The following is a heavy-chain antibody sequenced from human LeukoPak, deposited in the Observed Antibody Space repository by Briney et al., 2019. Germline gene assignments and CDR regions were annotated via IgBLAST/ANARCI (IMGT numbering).Heavy chain of an antibody. Sequence: GGSLRLSCAASGFTFSSYAMSWVRQAPGKGLEWVSGISGSGGRTYYADSVKGRFTISRDNSKNTLYLQMNSLRAEDTAVYYCAKGLYSSSSYFDYWGQGTLVTVSS. CDR3: AKGLYSSSSYFDY. D-gene: IGHD6-6*01. V-gene: IGHV3-23*01. CDR1: GFTFSSYA. CDR2: ISGSGGRT. J-gene: IGHJ4*02.